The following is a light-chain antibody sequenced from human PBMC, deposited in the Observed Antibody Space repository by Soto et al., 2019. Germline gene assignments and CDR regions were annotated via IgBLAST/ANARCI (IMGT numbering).Light chain of an antibody. CDR1: SSDVGGYNY. CDR3: SSYTSSIKHAV. V-gene: IGLV2-14*03. Sequence: QSALTQPASVSGSPGQSITIFCTGTSSDVGGYNYVSWYQQHPGSAPKLMIYDVSSRPSGVSNRFSGSKSGNTASLTISGLQAEDEADYYCSSYTSSIKHAVFGSGTKLTVL. J-gene: IGLJ1*01. CDR2: DVS.